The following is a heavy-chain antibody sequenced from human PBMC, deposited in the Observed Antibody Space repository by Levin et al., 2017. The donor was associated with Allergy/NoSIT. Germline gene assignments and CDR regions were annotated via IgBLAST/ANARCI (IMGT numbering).Heavy chain of an antibody. Sequence: ETLSLTCTVSGRFINSYYWSWIRQPAGKGLEWIGRIYSSGNTNYNPSLQGRVTMSVDTSKNQFSLKLTSVTAADTAVYYCTRGPYCGDDCYLGSWGQGTLVTVSS. CDR2: IYSSGNT. D-gene: IGHD2-21*02. V-gene: IGHV4-4*07. CDR1: GRFINSYY. CDR3: TRGPYCGDDCYLGS. J-gene: IGHJ4*02.